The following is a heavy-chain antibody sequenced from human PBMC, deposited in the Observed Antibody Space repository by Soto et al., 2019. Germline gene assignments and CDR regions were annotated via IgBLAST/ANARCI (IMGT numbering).Heavy chain of an antibody. Sequence: QPGGSLRLSCAASGFTFSSYAMSWVRQAPGKGLEWVSAISGSGGSTYYADSVKGRFTISRDNSKNTLYLQMNSLRAEDTAVYYCAKDMEYCTNGVCWSYYFDYWGQGTLVTVSS. J-gene: IGHJ4*02. CDR1: GFTFSSYA. V-gene: IGHV3-23*01. CDR3: AKDMEYCTNGVCWSYYFDY. CDR2: ISGSGGST. D-gene: IGHD2-8*01.